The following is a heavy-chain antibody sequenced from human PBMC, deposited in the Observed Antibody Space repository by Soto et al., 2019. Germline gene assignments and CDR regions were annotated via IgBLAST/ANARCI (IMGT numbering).Heavy chain of an antibody. J-gene: IGHJ4*02. CDR3: ARITYSSGWYYFDY. Sequence: VASVKVSCKASGYTFTSYDINWVRQATGQGLEWMGWMNPNSGNTGYAQKFQGRVTMTRNTSISTAYMELSSLRSEDTAVYYCARITYSSGWYYFDYWGQGTLVTVSS. D-gene: IGHD6-19*01. CDR1: GYTFTSYD. V-gene: IGHV1-8*01. CDR2: MNPNSGNT.